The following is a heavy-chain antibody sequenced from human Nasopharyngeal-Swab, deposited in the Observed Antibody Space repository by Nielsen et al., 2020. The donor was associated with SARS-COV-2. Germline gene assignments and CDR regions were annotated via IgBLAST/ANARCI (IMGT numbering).Heavy chain of an antibody. CDR1: GFSLSTSGVG. D-gene: IGHD3-22*01. CDR2: IYWDDDK. CDR3: AHHSNGYYLAH. V-gene: IGHV2-5*02. J-gene: IGHJ4*02. Sequence: SGPTLVKPTQTLTLTCTFSGFSLSTSGVGVGWIRQPPGKALEWLALIYWDDDKRYSPSLKNRLTITKDSSKIVLTMTNMDPVDTATYYCAHHSNGYYLAHWGQGILITVSS.